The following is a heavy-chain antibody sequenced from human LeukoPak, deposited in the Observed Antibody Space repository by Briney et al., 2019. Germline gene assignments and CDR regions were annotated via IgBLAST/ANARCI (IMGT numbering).Heavy chain of an antibody. CDR1: GGSFSDHY. D-gene: IGHD2-8*01. Sequence: SETLSLTCVVYGGSFSDHYWSWIRQSPGKGLEWIGEINQSGSANYNPSLKSRVIISVDTSKKQLSLNLTSVTAANTAVYYCARQMVSAICFDYWGQGSLVTVSS. CDR2: INQSGSA. V-gene: IGHV4-34*01. J-gene: IGHJ4*02. CDR3: ARQMVSAICFDY.